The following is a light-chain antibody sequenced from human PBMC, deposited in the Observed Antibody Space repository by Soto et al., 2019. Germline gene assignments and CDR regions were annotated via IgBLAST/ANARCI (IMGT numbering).Light chain of an antibody. CDR1: SSDVGAYDY. CDR3: SSYTRTFTLV. CDR2: DVS. V-gene: IGLV2-14*03. Sequence: QSALTQPASVSGSPGQPITISCTGTSSDVGAYDYVSWYQHHSGKAPKVIIYDVSNRPSGVSNRFSGSKSGNTASLTISGLQAEDEADYYCSSYTRTFTLVFGSGTKLTVL. J-gene: IGLJ1*01.